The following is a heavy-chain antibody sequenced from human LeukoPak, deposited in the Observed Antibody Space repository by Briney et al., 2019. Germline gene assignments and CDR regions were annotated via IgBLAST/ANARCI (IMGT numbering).Heavy chain of an antibody. V-gene: IGHV1-69*04. CDR2: IIPILGIA. D-gene: IGHD6-19*01. CDR3: ARESSDEQWLVYAFDI. Sequence: ASVKVSCKASGGTFSSYAISWVRQAPGQGPEWMGRIIPILGIANYAQKFQGRVTITADKSTSTAYMELSSLRSEDTAVYYCARESSDEQWLVYAFDIWGQGTMVTVSS. CDR1: GGTFSSYA. J-gene: IGHJ3*02.